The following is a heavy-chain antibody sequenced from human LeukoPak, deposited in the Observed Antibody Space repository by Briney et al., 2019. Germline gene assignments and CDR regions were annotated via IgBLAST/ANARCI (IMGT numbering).Heavy chain of an antibody. J-gene: IGHJ3*02. CDR2: ISAYNGNT. CDR1: GYTLTSYG. V-gene: IGHV1-18*01. Sequence: ASVKVSCKASGYTLTSYGISWVRQAPGQGLEWMGWISAYNGNTNYAQKLQGRVTMTTDTSTSTAYMELRSLRSDDTAVYYCARDHREYYYDSSGYFQHRRGDAFDIWGQGTMVTVSS. D-gene: IGHD3-22*01. CDR3: ARDHREYYYDSSGYFQHRRGDAFDI.